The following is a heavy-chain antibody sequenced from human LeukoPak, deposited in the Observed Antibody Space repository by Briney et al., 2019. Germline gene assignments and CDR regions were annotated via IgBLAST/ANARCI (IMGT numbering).Heavy chain of an antibody. CDR2: IYSGGST. V-gene: IGHV3-53*01. CDR1: GFTVSSNY. Sequence: GGSLRLSCAASGFTVSSNYMSWVRQAPGKGLEWVSIIYSGGSTYYADSVKGRFTISRDNAKNSLYLQMNSLRAEDTAVYYCARALYYYDSSPFDYWGQGTLVTVSS. J-gene: IGHJ4*02. D-gene: IGHD3-22*01. CDR3: ARALYYYDSSPFDY.